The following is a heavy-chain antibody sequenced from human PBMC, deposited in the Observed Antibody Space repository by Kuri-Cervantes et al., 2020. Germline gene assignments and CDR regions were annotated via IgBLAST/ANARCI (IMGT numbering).Heavy chain of an antibody. V-gene: IGHV3-7*03. Sequence: ETLSLTCAVSGYSISSGYYWGWIRQPPGKGLEWVANIQHDGSEKYYVDSVKGRFTFSRDNAKNSLYLQMNSLRAEDTAVYYCAKNGLLWFGGSAFDIWGQGTMVTVSS. CDR2: IQHDGSEK. CDR1: GYSISSGYY. J-gene: IGHJ3*02. D-gene: IGHD3-10*01. CDR3: AKNGLLWFGGSAFDI.